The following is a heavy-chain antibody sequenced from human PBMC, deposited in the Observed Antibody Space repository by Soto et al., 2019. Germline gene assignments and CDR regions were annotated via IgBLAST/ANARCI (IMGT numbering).Heavy chain of an antibody. CDR1: GFTLSSYA. V-gene: IGHV3-30*04. CDR3: ARVVNFFDSSGSDCDY. CDR2: ISFDGSDK. J-gene: IGHJ4*02. Sequence: GGSLRLSCAASGFTLSSYAMHWVRQAPGKGLEWVAIISFDGSDKYYADSVKGRFTISSYNSKNALYLQMNSLRTEDTAVYYCARVVNFFDSSGSDCDYWGQGTLVTVSS. D-gene: IGHD3-22*01.